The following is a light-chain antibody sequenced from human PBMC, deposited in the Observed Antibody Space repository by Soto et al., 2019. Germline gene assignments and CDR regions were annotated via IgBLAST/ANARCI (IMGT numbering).Light chain of an antibody. CDR3: QQYGGSPQT. CDR1: QSVSKY. V-gene: IGKV3-20*01. J-gene: IGKJ1*01. Sequence: EIVLTQSPGTLALSPGEGATLSCRASQSVSKYLAWYQQKPGQAPRLLIYGASSRATGIPDSFSGSGSGTDFTLTISRLEPEDFALYYCQQYGGSPQTFGHGTKVEIK. CDR2: GAS.